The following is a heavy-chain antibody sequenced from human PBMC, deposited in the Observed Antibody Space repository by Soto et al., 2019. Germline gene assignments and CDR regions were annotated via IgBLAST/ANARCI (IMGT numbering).Heavy chain of an antibody. Sequence: SETLSLTCAVSGYSISSGHSWGWIRQPPGKGLEWIGSIFHTGSTYYNPSLKSRVTLSVDKYKNQVSLKLSSVTAADPAVYFCATLPRLDGMDVWGQGNTVTVSS. J-gene: IGHJ6*02. V-gene: IGHV4-38-2*01. CDR2: IFHTGST. D-gene: IGHD6-25*01. CDR1: GYSISSGHS. CDR3: ATLPRLDGMDV.